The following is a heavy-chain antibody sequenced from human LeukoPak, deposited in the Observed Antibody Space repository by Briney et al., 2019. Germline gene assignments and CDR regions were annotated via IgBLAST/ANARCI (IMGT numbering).Heavy chain of an antibody. CDR2: TYYRSKWYN. CDR3: ARQQRGAFDY. D-gene: IGHD6-13*01. Sequence: PSQTLSPTCAISGDSVSSNTPAWNWIRQSPSRGLEWLGRTYYRSKWYNDYAVSVRSRITINPDTAKNQFSLQLNSVTPEDTAVYYCARQQRGAFDYWGQGTLVTVSS. J-gene: IGHJ4*02. CDR1: GDSVSSNTPA. V-gene: IGHV6-1*01.